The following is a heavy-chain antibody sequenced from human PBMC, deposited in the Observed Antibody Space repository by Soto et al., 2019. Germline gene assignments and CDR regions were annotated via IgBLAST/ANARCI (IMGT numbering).Heavy chain of an antibody. V-gene: IGHV1-18*01. J-gene: IGHJ4*02. CDR1: GYTFTSHD. CDR2: ISPYNGNT. D-gene: IGHD3-22*01. Sequence: QVQLVQSGAEVKKPGASVKVSCKASGYTFTSHDISWVRQAPGQGLEWMGWISPYNGNTNDEQRLQGRVTMTADTPRSTAYMELRSLRSDDTAVYYCVRDTRFYFDSSGQHYWGQGTLVTVSS. CDR3: VRDTRFYFDSSGQHY.